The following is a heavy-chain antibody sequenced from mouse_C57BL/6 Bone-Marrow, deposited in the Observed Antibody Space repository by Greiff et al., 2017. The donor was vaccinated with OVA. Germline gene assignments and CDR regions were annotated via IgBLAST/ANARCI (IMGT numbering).Heavy chain of an antibody. D-gene: IGHD2-3*01. Sequence: QVQLKQSGPGLVQPSQSLSITCTVSGFSLTSYGVHWVRQSPGKGLEWLGVIWSGGSTDYTAAFISRLSISKDNSKSQVFFKMNSLQADDTAIYYCARTLYDGYPFAYWGQGTLVTVSA. J-gene: IGHJ3*01. CDR2: IWSGGST. V-gene: IGHV2-2*01. CDR3: ARTLYDGYPFAY. CDR1: GFSLTSYG.